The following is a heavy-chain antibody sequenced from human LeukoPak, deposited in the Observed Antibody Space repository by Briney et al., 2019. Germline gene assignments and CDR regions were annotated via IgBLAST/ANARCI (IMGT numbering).Heavy chain of an antibody. D-gene: IGHD7-27*01. CDR2: TYTGDSDT. CDR1: AYRFTNYW. J-gene: IGHJ1*01. CDR3: ARHGEGEYFQH. Sequence: NLGEALKSSCNCSAYRFTNYWIRLGRQMPGKSEGWMGITYTGDSDTRYSPSFQGQVTISADKSISTAYLQWSSLKASDTAMYYCARHGEGEYFQHWGQGTLVTVSS. V-gene: IGHV5-51*01.